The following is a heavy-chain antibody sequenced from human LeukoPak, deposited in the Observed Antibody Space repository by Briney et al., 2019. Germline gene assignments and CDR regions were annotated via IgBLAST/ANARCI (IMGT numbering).Heavy chain of an antibody. CDR3: AKDGSEGDYFDY. D-gene: IGHD3-10*01. J-gene: IGHJ4*02. CDR1: GFTFSSYA. V-gene: IGHV3-30-3*01. Sequence: GGSLRLSCAASGFTFSSYAMHWVRQAPGKGLEWVAVISYDGSNKYYADSVKGRFTISRDNSKNTLYLQMNSLRAEDTAVYYCAKDGSEGDYFDYWGQGTLVTVSS. CDR2: ISYDGSNK.